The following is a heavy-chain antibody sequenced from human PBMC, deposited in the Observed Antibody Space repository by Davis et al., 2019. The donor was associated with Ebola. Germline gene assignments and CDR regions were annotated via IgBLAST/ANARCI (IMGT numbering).Heavy chain of an antibody. V-gene: IGHV1-8*01. J-gene: IGHJ6*02. CDR1: GYTFTSYD. D-gene: IGHD3-3*01. CDR2: MNPNSGNT. CDR3: ARGGLRQYDFWSGYSSNYYYYGMDV. Sequence: ASVTVSCKASGYTFTSYDINWVRQATGQGLEWMGWMNPNSGNTRYAQKFQGRVTMTRNTSISTAYMELSSLRSEDTAVYYCARGGLRQYDFWSGYSSNYYYYGMDVWGQGTTVTVSS.